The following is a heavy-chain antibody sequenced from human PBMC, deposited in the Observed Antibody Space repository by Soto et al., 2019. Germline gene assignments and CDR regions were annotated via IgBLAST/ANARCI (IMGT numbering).Heavy chain of an antibody. CDR2: IYYSGST. CDR3: ARSINP. V-gene: IGHV4-59*12. D-gene: IGHD3-10*01. CDR1: GGSISSYY. Sequence: SETLSLTCTVSGGSISSYYWSWIRQPPGKGLEWIGYIYYSGSTSYNPSLKSRVTISIDTSTKQFFLKLSSVTAADTAVYYCARSINPWGQGTLVTVSS. J-gene: IGHJ5*02.